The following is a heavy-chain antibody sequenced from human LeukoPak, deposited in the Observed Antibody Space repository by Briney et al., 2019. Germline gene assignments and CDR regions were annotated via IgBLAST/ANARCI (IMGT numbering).Heavy chain of an antibody. CDR2: IIPILGIA. V-gene: IGHV1-69*04. D-gene: IGHD3-10*01. CDR1: GGTFSSYA. Sequence: ASVKVSCKASGGTFSSYAISWVRQAPGQGLEWMGRIIPILGIANYAQKFQGRVTITADKSTSTAYMELSSLRSEDTAVYYCARDGSGFFQYFDYWGQGTLVTVSS. CDR3: ARDGSGFFQYFDY. J-gene: IGHJ4*02.